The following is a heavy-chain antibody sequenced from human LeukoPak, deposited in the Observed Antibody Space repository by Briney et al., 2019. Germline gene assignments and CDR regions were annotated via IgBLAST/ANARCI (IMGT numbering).Heavy chain of an antibody. CDR2: ISGRSDNT. CDR1: GFIFSNYA. Sequence: GGSLRLSCAASGFIFSNYAMYWVRQAPEKGLEWVSAISGRSDNTYYADSVKGRFTLSRDSSKNTLYLQMNSLRADDTAVYYCAKWGDYDVLTGYYVSDFWGQGTLVTVSS. V-gene: IGHV3-23*01. D-gene: IGHD3-9*01. CDR3: AKWGDYDVLTGYYVSDF. J-gene: IGHJ4*02.